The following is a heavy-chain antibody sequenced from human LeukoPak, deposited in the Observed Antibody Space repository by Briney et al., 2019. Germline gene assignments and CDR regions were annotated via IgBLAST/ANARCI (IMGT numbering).Heavy chain of an antibody. J-gene: IGHJ4*02. CDR2: INPNSGGT. CDR3: ASDSSGCFSYYFAC. V-gene: IGHV1-2*02. D-gene: IGHD6-19*01. CDR1: GYTFTGYY. Sequence: ASVKVSCKASGYTFTGYYMHWVRQAPGQGLEWMGWINPNSGGTNYAQKFQGRVPMTRDTSISTAYMELSRLRSDDAAVYYCASDSSGCFSYYFACGGQATLLTAPS.